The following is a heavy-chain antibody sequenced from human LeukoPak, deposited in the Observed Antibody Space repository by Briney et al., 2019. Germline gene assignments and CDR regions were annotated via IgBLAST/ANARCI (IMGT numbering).Heavy chain of an antibody. CDR3: VRDHLWTFDL. Sequence: GGSLRLSCAASGFTFSSYAMSWVRQAPGKGLEWVSYISVDSSGIYYADSVQGRFTMSRDDAKNSLYLQMNSLRVEDTAVYYCVRDHLWTFDLWGPGIMVTVSS. V-gene: IGHV3-48*04. CDR2: ISVDSSGI. CDR1: GFTFSSYA. D-gene: IGHD2-21*01. J-gene: IGHJ3*01.